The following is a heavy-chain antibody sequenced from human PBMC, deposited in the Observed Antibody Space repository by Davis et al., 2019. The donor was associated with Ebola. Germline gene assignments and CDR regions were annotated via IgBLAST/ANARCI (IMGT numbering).Heavy chain of an antibody. CDR1: GGSISSYY. J-gene: IGHJ4*02. CDR2: IYYSGST. Sequence: SETLSLTCTVSGGSISSYYWSWIRQPPGKGLEWIGYIYYSGSTNYNPSLKSRVTISVDTSKNQFSLKLSSVTAADTAVYYCARAQFPTTSDHWGQGTLVIVSS. CDR3: ARAQFPTTSDH. D-gene: IGHD1-1*01. V-gene: IGHV4-59*01.